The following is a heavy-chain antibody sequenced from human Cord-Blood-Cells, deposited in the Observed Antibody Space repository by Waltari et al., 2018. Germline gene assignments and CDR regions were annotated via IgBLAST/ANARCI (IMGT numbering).Heavy chain of an antibody. D-gene: IGHD2-15*01. Sequence: EVQLVESGGGLVQPGGSLRLSCAASGFTFSSYWMSWVRQAPGKGLEWVANIKQDGSEKYYGVSVKGRFTICRDNAKNSLYLQMNSLSAEDTAVYYCARDRAGGPTDAFDIWGQGTMVTVSS. CDR2: IKQDGSEK. V-gene: IGHV3-7*01. J-gene: IGHJ3*02. CDR3: ARDRAGGPTDAFDI. CDR1: GFTFSSYW.